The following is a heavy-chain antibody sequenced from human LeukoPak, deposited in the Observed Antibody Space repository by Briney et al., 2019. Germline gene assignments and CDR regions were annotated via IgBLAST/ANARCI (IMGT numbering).Heavy chain of an antibody. J-gene: IGHJ6*03. CDR1: GFTFSSYW. CDR3: AREYSNYAPGYYYYYMDV. Sequence: GGSLRLSCAASGFTFSSYWMSWVRQAPGKGLEWVANIKQDGSEKYYVDSVKGRFTISRDNAKNSLYLQMSSLRADDTAVYYCAREYSNYAPGYYYYYMDVWGKGTTVTVSS. D-gene: IGHD4-11*01. V-gene: IGHV3-7*03. CDR2: IKQDGSEK.